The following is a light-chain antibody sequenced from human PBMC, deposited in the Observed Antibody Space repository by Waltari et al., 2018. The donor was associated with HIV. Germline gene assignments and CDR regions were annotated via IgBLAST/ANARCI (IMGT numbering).Light chain of an antibody. CDR1: QSLLNSNGYNY. CDR2: LGS. J-gene: IGKJ2*01. Sequence: DIVMTQSPLFLSVSPGESASISCRSSQSLLNSNGYNYLDWYVQKPGQSPQLVIFLGSSRASGVPDRFSGGGSGTDFTLEISRVEADDVGVYYCMQGLQIPRTFGQGTKVAIK. V-gene: IGKV2-28*01. CDR3: MQGLQIPRT.